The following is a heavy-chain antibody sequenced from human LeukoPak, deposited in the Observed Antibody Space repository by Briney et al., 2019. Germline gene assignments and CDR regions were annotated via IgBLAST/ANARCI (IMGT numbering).Heavy chain of an antibody. CDR2: IWYDGSNK. J-gene: IGHJ4*02. D-gene: IGHD6-19*01. CDR1: GFTFSSYG. CDR3: ARDPSTIAVAGLDY. V-gene: IGHV3-33*01. Sequence: GGSLRLSCAASGFTFSSYGMHWVRQAPGKGLEWVAVIWYDGSNKYYADSVKGRFTIFRDNSKNTLYLQMNSLRAEDTAVYYCARDPSTIAVAGLDYWGQGILVTVSS.